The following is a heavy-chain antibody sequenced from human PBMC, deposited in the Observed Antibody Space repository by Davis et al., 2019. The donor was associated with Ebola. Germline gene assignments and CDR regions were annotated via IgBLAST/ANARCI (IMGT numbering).Heavy chain of an antibody. V-gene: IGHV4-59*01. J-gene: IGHJ6*02. CDR3: ARVKWFEDFYYYYGMDV. CDR1: GGSISSYY. CDR2: IYYSGST. Sequence: MPSETLSLTCTVSGGSISSYYWSWIRQPPGKGLEWIGYIYYSGSTNYNPSLKSRVTISVDTSKNQFSLKLSSVTAADTAVYYCARVKWFEDFYYYYGMDVWGQGTTVTVSS. D-gene: IGHD3-10*01.